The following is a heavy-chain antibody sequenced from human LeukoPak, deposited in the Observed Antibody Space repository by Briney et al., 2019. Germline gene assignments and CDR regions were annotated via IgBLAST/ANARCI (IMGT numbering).Heavy chain of an antibody. J-gene: IGHJ5*02. D-gene: IGHD4-11*01. CDR2: ISYDGSNK. Sequence: GGSLRLSCAASGFTFSSYGMHWVRQAPGKGLEWVAVISYDGSNKYYADSVKGRFTISRDNSKNTLYLQLNSMRAEDTAVYYCATLKVTTGSDNWFDPWGQGTLVTVSS. CDR1: GFTFSSYG. CDR3: ATLKVTTGSDNWFDP. V-gene: IGHV3-30*03.